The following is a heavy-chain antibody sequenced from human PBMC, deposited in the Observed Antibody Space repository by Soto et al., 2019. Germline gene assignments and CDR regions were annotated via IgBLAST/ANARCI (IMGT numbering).Heavy chain of an antibody. CDR2: ISGSGGST. Sequence: GSLRLSCAASGFTFSSYAMSWVRQAPGKGLEWVSAISGSGGSTYYADSVKGRFTISRDNSKNTLYLQMNSLRAEDTAVYYCAKHLWFGESVFQNWFDPWGQGTLVTVSS. D-gene: IGHD3-10*01. J-gene: IGHJ5*02. CDR1: GFTFSSYA. V-gene: IGHV3-23*01. CDR3: AKHLWFGESVFQNWFDP.